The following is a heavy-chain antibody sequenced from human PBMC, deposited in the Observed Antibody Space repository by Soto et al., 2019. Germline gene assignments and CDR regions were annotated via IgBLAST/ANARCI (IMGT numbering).Heavy chain of an antibody. J-gene: IGHJ6*02. D-gene: IGHD6-6*01. CDR2: IRSKANNYAT. Sequence: EVQLVESGGGLVQPGGFLKLSCVASGFTFSGSGIHWVRQASGKGLEWVGRIRSKANNYATAYAASVTGRFTIYRDDSKNTAFLQMNSLKTEDTAVYYCARPAPSSSRRTKNYYYGLEVWCQGTTVIVSS. V-gene: IGHV3-73*02. CDR3: ARPAPSSSRRTKNYYYGLEV. CDR1: GFTFSGSG.